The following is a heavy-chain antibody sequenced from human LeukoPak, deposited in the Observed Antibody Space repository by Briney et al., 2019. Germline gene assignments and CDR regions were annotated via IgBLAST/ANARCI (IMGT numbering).Heavy chain of an antibody. CDR2: IYYSGST. V-gene: IGHV4-59*11. Sequence: SETLSLTGSVSGGSSSSHYWSWIRQPPGKGLEWIGYIYYSGSTNYNPSLKSRVTISVDTSKNQFSLKLSSVTAADTAVYYCARDGSGSSSPGFDYWGQGTLVTVSS. J-gene: IGHJ4*02. CDR1: GGSSSSHY. CDR3: ARDGSGSSSPGFDY. D-gene: IGHD6-6*01.